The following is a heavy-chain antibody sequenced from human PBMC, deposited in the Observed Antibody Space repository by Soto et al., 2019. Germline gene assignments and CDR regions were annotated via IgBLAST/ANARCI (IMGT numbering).Heavy chain of an antibody. J-gene: IGHJ4*02. Sequence: QVQLVQSGAEVKKPGSSVKVSCKASGGTFSSYSINWVRQAPGQGLEWMGRITPILGIANYAQKFQGRVTITADKSTSTAYMELSSLRSEDTAVYYCAREPYGDYSGYWVQGTLVTVSS. CDR3: AREPYGDYSGY. CDR2: ITPILGIA. D-gene: IGHD4-17*01. V-gene: IGHV1-69*08. CDR1: GGTFSSYS.